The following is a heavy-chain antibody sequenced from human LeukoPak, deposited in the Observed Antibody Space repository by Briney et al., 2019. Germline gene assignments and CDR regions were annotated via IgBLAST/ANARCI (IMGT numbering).Heavy chain of an antibody. Sequence: PGGSLRLSCAASGFTFSSYAMHWVRQAPGKGLEWVAVISYDGSNKYYADSVKGRFTISRDNAKNSLYLQMNSLRAEDTAVYYCARLRWLPKGPLDYWGQGTLVTVSS. D-gene: IGHD5-24*01. V-gene: IGHV3-30*04. J-gene: IGHJ4*02. CDR2: ISYDGSNK. CDR1: GFTFSSYA. CDR3: ARLRWLPKGPLDY.